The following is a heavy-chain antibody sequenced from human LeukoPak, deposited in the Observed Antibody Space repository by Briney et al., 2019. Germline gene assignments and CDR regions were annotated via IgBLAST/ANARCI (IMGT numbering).Heavy chain of an antibody. CDR1: GYTXTELS. D-gene: IGHD2-15*01. CDR2: FDPEDGET. V-gene: IGHV1-24*01. Sequence: ASVKASCKVSGYTXTELSMHWVRQAPGKGLEWMGGFDPEDGETIYAQKFQGRVTMTEDTSTDTAYMELSSLRSEDTAVYYCATESGYCSGGSCYSGVWFDPWGQGTLVTVSS. J-gene: IGHJ5*02. CDR3: ATESGYCSGGSCYSGVWFDP.